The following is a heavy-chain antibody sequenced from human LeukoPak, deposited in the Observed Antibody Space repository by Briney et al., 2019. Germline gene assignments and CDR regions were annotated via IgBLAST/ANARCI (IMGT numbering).Heavy chain of an antibody. CDR2: IYYSGST. CDR1: GGSISSGDYY. J-gene: IGHJ5*02. Sequence: SETLSLTCTVAGGSISSGDYYWSWIRQPPGKGLEWIGSIYYSGSTYYNPSLKSRVTISVDTCKSQFSLKLSSVTAADTAVYYCARGNYYGLGSYYNWFDPWGQGTLATVSS. D-gene: IGHD3-10*01. CDR3: ARGNYYGLGSYYNWFDP. V-gene: IGHV4-30-4*01.